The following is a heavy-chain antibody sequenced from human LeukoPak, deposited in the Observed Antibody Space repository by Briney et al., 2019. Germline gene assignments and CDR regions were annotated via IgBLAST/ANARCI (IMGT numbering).Heavy chain of an antibody. CDR2: ISYDGSNK. D-gene: IGHD6-19*01. Sequence: PGGSLRLSCAASGFTFSYYAMYWVRQAPGKGLEWVAVISYDGSNKYYADSVKGRFTISRDNSKNTLYLQMNSLRVEDTAVYYCARGGIAVAGIDFRWFDPWGQGTLVTVSS. CDR1: GFTFSYYA. CDR3: ARGGIAVAGIDFRWFDP. J-gene: IGHJ5*02. V-gene: IGHV3-30*04.